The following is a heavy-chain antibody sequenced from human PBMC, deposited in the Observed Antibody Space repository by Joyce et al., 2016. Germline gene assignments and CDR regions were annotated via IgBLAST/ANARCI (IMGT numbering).Heavy chain of an antibody. D-gene: IGHD2-15*01. CDR3: ARVSTYCSGGSCYPQPEYFQH. CDR2: INAGNDNT. Sequence: QVQLVQSGAEVKKPGASVNVSCKASGYTFTSYAMHLVCQAPGQRLEWMGWINAGNDNTKYSQKFQGRVTITRDTSASTAYMELSSLRSEDTAVYYCARVSTYCSGGSCYPQPEYFQHWGQGTLVTVSS. J-gene: IGHJ1*01. CDR1: GYTFTSYA. V-gene: IGHV1-3*01.